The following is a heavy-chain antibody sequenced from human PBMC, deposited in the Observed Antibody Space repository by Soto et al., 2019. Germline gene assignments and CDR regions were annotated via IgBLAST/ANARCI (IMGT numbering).Heavy chain of an antibody. CDR2: INPNSGGT. J-gene: IGHJ4*02. D-gene: IGHD1-26*01. CDR3: ARDRSGSDYYFDL. V-gene: IGHV1-2*02. Sequence: QVQLVQSGAEVKKPGASVKVSCKASGYTFTGYYMHWVRQAPGQGLEWMGWINPNSGGTNYAQKFQGRVTMTMDTSISTAYRELSRLRADDTAVYYCARDRSGSDYYFDLLGQGTLGTVSS. CDR1: GYTFTGYY.